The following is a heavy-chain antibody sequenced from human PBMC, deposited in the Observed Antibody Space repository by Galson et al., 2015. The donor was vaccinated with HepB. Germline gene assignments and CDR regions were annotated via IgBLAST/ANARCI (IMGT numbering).Heavy chain of an antibody. D-gene: IGHD1-14*01. CDR1: GSTFTTYY. V-gene: IGHV1-2*06. Sequence: SVQVSCKASGSTFTTYYIHWVRQAPGQGLEWMGRINPNSGGTNYAQKFQGRLTMTRDTSISTAYMELSSLRSDDTAVYYCAKEIGHGHRGMDVCGQGTTVTVSS. J-gene: IGHJ6*02. CDR2: INPNSGGT. CDR3: AKEIGHGHRGMDV.